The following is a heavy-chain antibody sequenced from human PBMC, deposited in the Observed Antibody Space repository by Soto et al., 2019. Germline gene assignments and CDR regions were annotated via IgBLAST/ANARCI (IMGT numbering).Heavy chain of an antibody. CDR3: AKVSRPSRVSTPDFDY. V-gene: IGHV3-30-3*01. Sequence: GGSLRLSWVASGCTLSSYSIHWIRQAPGKGLDWVAVISYDGNSQFYGDSVKGRFIVSRDNSRNTLYLQLNNLQAEDTAVYYCAKVSRPSRVSTPDFDYWGQGTLVTVSS. CDR1: GCTLSSYS. D-gene: IGHD3-10*01. J-gene: IGHJ4*02. CDR2: ISYDGNSQ.